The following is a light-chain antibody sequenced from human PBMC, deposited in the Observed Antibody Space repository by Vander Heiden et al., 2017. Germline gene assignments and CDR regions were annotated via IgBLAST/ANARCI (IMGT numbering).Light chain of an antibody. Sequence: DVVMTQSPLSLPVTPGEPASISCRSSQTLLHSNGNTYLQWYLQKPGQSPQLLIYLGFSRASGVPDRFSGSGSGTDFTLQISRVEADDVGVYYCRQGFHIPVTFGGGTKVEIK. V-gene: IGKV2-28*01. CDR1: QTLLHSNGNTY. CDR3: RQGFHIPVT. CDR2: LGF. J-gene: IGKJ4*01.